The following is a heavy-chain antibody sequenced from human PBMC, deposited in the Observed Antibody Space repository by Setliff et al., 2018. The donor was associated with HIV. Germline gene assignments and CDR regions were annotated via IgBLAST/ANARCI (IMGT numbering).Heavy chain of an antibody. D-gene: IGHD3-9*01. J-gene: IGHJ6*02. CDR3: ARGHDNKYYYFYAMGV. CDR2: ISTTGST. V-gene: IGHV4-61*09. Sequence: SETLSLTCTVSGDSISSGSYFWIWIRQPAGKGLEWTGHISTTGSTNYNPSLKSRVIMSVDTSRNQFSLKLSSVTAADTAVYYCARGHDNKYYYFYAMGVWGQGTSVTVSS. CDR1: GDSISSGSYF.